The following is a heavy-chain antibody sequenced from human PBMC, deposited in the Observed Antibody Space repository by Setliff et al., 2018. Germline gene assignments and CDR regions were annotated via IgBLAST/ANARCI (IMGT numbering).Heavy chain of an antibody. CDR1: GFTFSDYY. Sequence: GSLRLSCATSGFTFSDYYMSWIRQTPGKGLEWVAYISSSGSLIYYPDSVKGRFTISRGNAKKSVDLQMNSLRAEDTAVYYCATKAVAGTGGQGTLVTVSS. J-gene: IGHJ4*02. CDR2: ISSSGSLI. V-gene: IGHV3-11*01. CDR3: ATKAVAGT. D-gene: IGHD6-19*01.